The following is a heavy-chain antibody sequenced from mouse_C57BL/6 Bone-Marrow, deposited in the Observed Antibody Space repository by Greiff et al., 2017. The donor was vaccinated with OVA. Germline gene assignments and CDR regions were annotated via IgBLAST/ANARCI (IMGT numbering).Heavy chain of an antibody. V-gene: IGHV5-12*01. CDR2: ISNGGGST. CDR3: ARGDLAYAMDD. CDR1: GFTFSDYY. D-gene: IGHD1-1*01. Sequence: EVQGVESGGGLVQPGGSLKLSCAASGFTFSDYYMYWVRQTPEKRLEWVAYISNGGGSTYYPDTVKGRFTISRDNAKNTLYLQMSRLKSEDTAVYYCARGDLAYAMDDWGQGTSVTVSS. J-gene: IGHJ4*01.